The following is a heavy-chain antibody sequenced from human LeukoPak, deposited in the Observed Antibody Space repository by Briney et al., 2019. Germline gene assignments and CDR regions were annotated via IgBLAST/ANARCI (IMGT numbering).Heavy chain of an antibody. V-gene: IGHV4-39*07. Sequence: SETLSLTCTVSGGSISSSSYYWGWIRQPPGKGLEWIGSIYYSGSTYYNPSPKSRLTISIDTSKNQISLKLNSVTAADTAVYYCARFYYYDSSGYYPRYFDHWGPGTLVTVSS. CDR2: IYYSGST. CDR3: ARFYYYDSSGYYPRYFDH. D-gene: IGHD3-22*01. J-gene: IGHJ4*02. CDR1: GGSISSSSYY.